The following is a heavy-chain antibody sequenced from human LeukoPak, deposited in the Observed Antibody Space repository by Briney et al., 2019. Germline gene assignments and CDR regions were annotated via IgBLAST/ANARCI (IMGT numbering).Heavy chain of an antibody. CDR2: ISDDGRNK. CDR3: AKDRETTASGTFDF. J-gene: IGHJ4*02. D-gene: IGHD6-13*01. Sequence: GRSLRLSCAASGFTFDNYGMHYVRQAPGKGLEWVAVISDDGRNKNYADSVKGRFTISRDSSNNTLYLQMNSLRAEDTGVYFCAKDRETTASGTFDFRGQGTLVTVSS. V-gene: IGHV3-30*18. CDR1: GFTFDNYG.